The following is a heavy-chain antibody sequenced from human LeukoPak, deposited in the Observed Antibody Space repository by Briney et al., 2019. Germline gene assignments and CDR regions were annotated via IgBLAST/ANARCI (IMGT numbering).Heavy chain of an antibody. CDR3: ARRSGIAVAGAFDY. CDR2: INWNSGST. J-gene: IGHJ4*02. Sequence: GGSLRLSCAASGFTFDDYGMSWVRQAPGKGLEWVSGINWNSGSTGYANSVKGRFTISRDNAKNSLYLQMNSRRAEDTAVYYCARRSGIAVAGAFDYWGQGTLVTVSS. CDR1: GFTFDDYG. V-gene: IGHV3-20*04. D-gene: IGHD6-19*01.